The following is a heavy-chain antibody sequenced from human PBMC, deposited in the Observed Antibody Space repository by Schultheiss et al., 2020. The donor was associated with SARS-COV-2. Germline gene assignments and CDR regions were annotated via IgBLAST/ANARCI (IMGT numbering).Heavy chain of an antibody. D-gene: IGHD4/OR15-4a*01. J-gene: IGHJ4*02. V-gene: IGHV3-30*07. Sequence: GGSLRLSCAASGFTFSSYAMHWVRQAPGKGLEWVAVISYDGSNKYYADSVKGRFTISRDNAKNSLYLQMNSLRAEDTAVYYCARGAKVGHFDYWGQGTLVTVSS. CDR3: ARGAKVGHFDY. CDR2: ISYDGSNK. CDR1: GFTFSSYA.